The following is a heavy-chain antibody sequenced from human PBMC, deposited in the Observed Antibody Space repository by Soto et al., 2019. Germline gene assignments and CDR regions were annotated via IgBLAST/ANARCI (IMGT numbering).Heavy chain of an antibody. V-gene: IGHV3-33*01. D-gene: IGHD3-3*01. J-gene: IGHJ5*02. CDR3: ARDPLPYYDFWSGYGLGGWFDP. CDR2: IWCDGSNK. Sequence: GGSLRLSCAASGFTFSSYGMHWVRQAPGKGLEWVAVIWCDGSNKYYADSVKGRFTISRDNSKNTLYLQMNSLRAEDTAVYYCARDPLPYYDFWSGYGLGGWFDPWGQGTLVTVSS. CDR1: GFTFSSYG.